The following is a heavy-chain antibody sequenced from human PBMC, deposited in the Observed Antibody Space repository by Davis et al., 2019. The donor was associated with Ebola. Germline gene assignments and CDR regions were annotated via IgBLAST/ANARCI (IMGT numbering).Heavy chain of an antibody. V-gene: IGHV3-21*01. CDR1: GFTFSSNS. Sequence: PGGSLRLSCAASGFTFSSNSMNWVRQAPGKGLEWVSFISSSSNYIYYADSVEGRFTVSRDNAKNSLYLQMNSLRAEDTAVYYCVRDPALVVTGGGWFFGLWGRGTLVTVSS. D-gene: IGHD2-21*02. CDR3: VRDPALVVTGGGWFFGL. J-gene: IGHJ2*01. CDR2: ISSSSNYI.